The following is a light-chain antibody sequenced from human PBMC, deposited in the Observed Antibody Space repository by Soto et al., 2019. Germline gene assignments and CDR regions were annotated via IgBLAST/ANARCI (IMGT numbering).Light chain of an antibody. CDR1: QGVANY. CDR3: QQRSTWPLT. V-gene: IGKV3D-11*01. CDR2: DAS. J-gene: IGKJ4*01. Sequence: EIVLTQSPATLSVSPGERVTLSCRASQGVANYLAWYQQKPGQAPRLLIYDASNMATGIPARFSGSGPVTDFTPANSGLQPEDAAVDYCQQRSTWPLTFGGGTKVEIK.